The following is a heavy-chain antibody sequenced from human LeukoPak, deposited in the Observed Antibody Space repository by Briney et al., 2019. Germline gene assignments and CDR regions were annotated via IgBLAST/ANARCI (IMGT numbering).Heavy chain of an antibody. CDR3: ARVPPIYGDYYYGMDV. CDR2: IIPIFGTA. J-gene: IGHJ6*04. D-gene: IGHD4-17*01. Sequence: ASVKVSCKASGGTFSSYAISWVRQAPGQGLEWMGGIIPIFGTANYAQKFQGRVTITADKSTSTAYMELSSLRSEDTAVYYCARVPPIYGDYYYGMDVWGKGTTVTVSS. CDR1: GGTFSSYA. V-gene: IGHV1-69*06.